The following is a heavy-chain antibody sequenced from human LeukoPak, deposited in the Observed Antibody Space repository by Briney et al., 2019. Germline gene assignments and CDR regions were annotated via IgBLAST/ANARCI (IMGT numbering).Heavy chain of an antibody. J-gene: IGHJ6*03. D-gene: IGHD6-13*01. CDR1: GYSFTSYG. CDR3: ARGGYSSSWHTSLYYYYYMDV. Sequence: ESLKISCKGSGYSFTSYGISWVRQAPGQGLEWMGWISAYNGNTNYAQKLQGRVTMTTDTSTSTAYMELKSLRSDDTAVYYCARGGYSSSWHTSLYYYYYMDVWGKGTTVTVSS. CDR2: ISAYNGNT. V-gene: IGHV1-18*01.